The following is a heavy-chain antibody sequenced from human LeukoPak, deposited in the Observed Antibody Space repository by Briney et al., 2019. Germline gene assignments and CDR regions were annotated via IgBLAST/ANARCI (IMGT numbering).Heavy chain of an antibody. V-gene: IGHV3-74*01. J-gene: IGHJ5*02. CDR1: GFTFSNYW. CDR2: INSDGSTT. Sequence: GGSLRLSCAASGFTFSNYWMYWVRQAPGKGLVWVSRINSDGSTTSYADSVKGRFTISRDNAKNTLYLQMNSLRVEDTAVYYCARAMATISGEIYWFDPWGQGTLVTVSS. D-gene: IGHD5-24*01. CDR3: ARAMATISGEIYWFDP.